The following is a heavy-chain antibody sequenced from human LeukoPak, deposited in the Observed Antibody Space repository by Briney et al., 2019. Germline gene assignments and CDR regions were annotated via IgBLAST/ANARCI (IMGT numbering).Heavy chain of an antibody. D-gene: IGHD4-17*01. CDR1: GFTSSHFW. Sequence: GGSLRLSCAASGFTSSHFWIHWVRQAPGKGLVWVSRINSDGGDTIYADSVKGRFTTSRDNAKNILYLQMNNLRAEDTAVYYCARMTTVTTEGIWGQGTMVTVSS. V-gene: IGHV3-74*01. J-gene: IGHJ3*02. CDR3: ARMTTVTTEGI. CDR2: INSDGGDT.